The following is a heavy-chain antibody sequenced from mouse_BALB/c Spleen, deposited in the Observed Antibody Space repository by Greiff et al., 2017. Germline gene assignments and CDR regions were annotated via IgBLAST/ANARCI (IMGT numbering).Heavy chain of an antibody. V-gene: IGHV5-12-1*01. J-gene: IGHJ4*01. CDR3: ARGEKTYYAMDY. Sequence: EVQLVESGGGLVKPGGSLKLSCAASGFAFSSYDMSWVRQTPEKRLEWVAYISSGGGSTYYPDTVKGRFTISRDNAKNTLYLQMSSLKSEDTAMYYCARGEKTYYAMDYWGQGTSVTVSS. CDR1: GFAFSSYD. CDR2: ISSGGGST.